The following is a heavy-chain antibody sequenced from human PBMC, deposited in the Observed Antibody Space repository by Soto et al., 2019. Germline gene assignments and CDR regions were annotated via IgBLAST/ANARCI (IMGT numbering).Heavy chain of an antibody. CDR2: ISGSGGST. V-gene: IGHV3-23*01. D-gene: IGHD2-2*01. Sequence: GGSLRLSCAASGFTFSSYAMSWVRQAPGKGLEWVSAISGSGGSTYYADSVKGRFTISRDNSKNTLYLQMNSLRAEDTAVYYCSGVYCSSTNRFGGFDYWGQGTLVTVSS. J-gene: IGHJ4*02. CDR1: GFTFSSYA. CDR3: SGVYCSSTNRFGGFDY.